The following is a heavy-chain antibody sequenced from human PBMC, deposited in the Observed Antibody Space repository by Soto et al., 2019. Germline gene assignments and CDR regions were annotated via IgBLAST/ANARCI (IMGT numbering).Heavy chain of an antibody. CDR1: GSTFSNAW. D-gene: IGHD3-16*02. CDR3: STYDYIWGTDRYRWAY. Sequence: GGSLRLSCAASGSTFSNAWMTWFRQAPGKGLEWVGHIKSKTDGGTTHYAAPVEGRFTISRDDSKNTLYLHMNSLKTEDTAVYYCSTYDYIWGTDRYRWAYWGQGTLVTVSS. V-gene: IGHV3-15*01. J-gene: IGHJ4*02. CDR2: IKSKTDGGTT.